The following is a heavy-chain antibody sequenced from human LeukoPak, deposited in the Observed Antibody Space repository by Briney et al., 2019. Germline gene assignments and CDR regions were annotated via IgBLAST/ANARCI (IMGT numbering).Heavy chain of an antibody. Sequence: SGPALVQPTPTLTLTCTFSGFSLSTSGMRVRWIRQPPGKALEWLARIDWDDDKFYSTSLKTRLTISKDTSKNQVVLTMTNMDPVDTATYYCARLNSGTYLDYWGQGTLVTVSS. D-gene: IGHD1-26*01. V-gene: IGHV2-70*04. J-gene: IGHJ4*02. CDR3: ARLNSGTYLDY. CDR1: GFSLSTSGMR. CDR2: IDWDDDK.